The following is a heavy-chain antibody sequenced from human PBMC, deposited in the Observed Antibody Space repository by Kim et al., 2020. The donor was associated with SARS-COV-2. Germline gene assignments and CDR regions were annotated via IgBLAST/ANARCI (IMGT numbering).Heavy chain of an antibody. J-gene: IGHJ5*02. Sequence: PTFHGRVTITRDKSASTAYMELSSLRSEDTAVYYCARSSSWYLSMNWFDPWGQGTLVTVSS. CDR3: ARSSSWYLSMNWFDP. V-gene: IGHV1-3*01. D-gene: IGHD6-13*01.